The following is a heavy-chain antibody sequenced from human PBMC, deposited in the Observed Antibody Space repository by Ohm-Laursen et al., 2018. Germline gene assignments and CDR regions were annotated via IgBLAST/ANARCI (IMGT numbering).Heavy chain of an antibody. CDR2: ISSRGTTI. CDR1: RFSFSDYY. CDR3: ARACYYDSSGFPEDAFDV. V-gene: IGHV3-11*01. J-gene: IGHJ6*02. Sequence: SLRLSCAASRFSFSDYYMSWIRQAPGKGLECISYISSRGTTIYYADSVKGRFTISRDNANNSLYLQMNSLRAEDTAMYYCARACYYDSSGFPEDAFDVWGQGTTVIVSS. D-gene: IGHD3-22*01.